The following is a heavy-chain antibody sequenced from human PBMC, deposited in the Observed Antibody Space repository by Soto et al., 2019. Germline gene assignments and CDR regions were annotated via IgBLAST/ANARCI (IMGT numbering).Heavy chain of an antibody. CDR2: ISGSGGST. CDR1: GFTFSSSA. CDR3: ASRSSGWYFDY. J-gene: IGHJ4*02. V-gene: IGHV3-23*01. D-gene: IGHD6-19*01. Sequence: PGGSLRLSCAASGFTFSSSAMSWVRQAPGKGLEWVSTISGSGGSTYYADSVKGRFTVSRDNSKNTLYLQMISLRAEDTAVYYCASRSSGWYFDYWGQGTLVTVSS.